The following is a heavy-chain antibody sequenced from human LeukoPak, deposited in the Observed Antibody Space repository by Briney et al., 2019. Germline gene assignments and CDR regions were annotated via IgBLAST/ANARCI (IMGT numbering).Heavy chain of an antibody. J-gene: IGHJ6*03. CDR3: AKDTVKVTTIRRVPHYMDV. CDR2: ISSSSSTI. D-gene: IGHD5-12*01. V-gene: IGHV3-48*01. Sequence: GGSLRLSCAASGFTFSSYSMNWVRQAPGKGLEWVSYISSSSSTIYYADSVKGRFTISRDNSKNTLYLQMNSLRAEDTAVYYCAKDTVKVTTIRRVPHYMDVWGKGTTVTISS. CDR1: GFTFSSYS.